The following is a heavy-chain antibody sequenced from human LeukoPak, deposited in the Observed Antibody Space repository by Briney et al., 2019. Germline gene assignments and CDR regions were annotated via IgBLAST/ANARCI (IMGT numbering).Heavy chain of an antibody. CDR3: ASTIGLRYFDY. V-gene: IGHV4-61*01. CDR1: GGSISSGSYY. J-gene: IGHJ4*02. Sequence: SETLSLTCTVSGGSISSGSYYWSWIRQPPGKGLEWIGYIYYSGSTNYNPSLKSRVTISVDTSKNQFTLKLRSVTAADTAVYYCASTIGLRYFDYWGQGTLVTVSS. D-gene: IGHD3-9*01. CDR2: IYYSGST.